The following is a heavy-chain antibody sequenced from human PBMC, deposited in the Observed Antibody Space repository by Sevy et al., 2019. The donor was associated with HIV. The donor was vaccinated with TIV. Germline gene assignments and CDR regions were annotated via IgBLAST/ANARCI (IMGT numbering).Heavy chain of an antibody. Sequence: GGSLRLSCAASGFTFSSYDMNWVRQAPGKGLEWVSFITTSGGTIYYADSVKGRFTVSRDSAEKSLYLQMNSLRVEDTAVYYCARDKMGGSFDIWGQGTMVTVSS. CDR1: GFTFSSYD. J-gene: IGHJ3*02. V-gene: IGHV3-48*01. CDR2: ITTSGGTI. D-gene: IGHD3-16*01. CDR3: ARDKMGGSFDI.